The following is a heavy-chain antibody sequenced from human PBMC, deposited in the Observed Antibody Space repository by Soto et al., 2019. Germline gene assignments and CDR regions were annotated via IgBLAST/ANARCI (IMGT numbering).Heavy chain of an antibody. Sequence: EVQLLESGGGLVQPGGSLRLSCAASGFTFSSYAMSWVRQAPGKGLEWVSAISGSGGSTYYADSVKGRFTISRDNSKNTLYLQMNSLRAEDTAVYYCAKDQGSSSWPHDAFDIWGQGTMVTVSS. CDR2: ISGSGGST. V-gene: IGHV3-23*01. CDR3: AKDQGSSSWPHDAFDI. J-gene: IGHJ3*02. D-gene: IGHD6-13*01. CDR1: GFTFSSYA.